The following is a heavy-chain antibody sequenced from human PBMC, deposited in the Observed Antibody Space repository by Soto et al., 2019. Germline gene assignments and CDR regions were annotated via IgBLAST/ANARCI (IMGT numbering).Heavy chain of an antibody. V-gene: IGHV4-4*07. CDR1: GGSVNSYH. Sequence: NPXETLSLTCPVSGGSVNSYHWSWIRQPAGKGLEWIGHIHSSGSTNYNPSLKSRVTMSVDTSKNQFSLRLMSLKAADTAVYYCARDQGVAAAGITWFDPWRQGSLVTVSS. D-gene: IGHD6-13*01. J-gene: IGHJ5*02. CDR3: ARDQGVAAAGITWFDP. CDR2: IHSSGST.